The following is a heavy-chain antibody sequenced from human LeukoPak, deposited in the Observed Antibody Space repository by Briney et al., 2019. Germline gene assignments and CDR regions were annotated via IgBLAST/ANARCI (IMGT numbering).Heavy chain of an antibody. CDR3: ARDVGSGTYMFDF. D-gene: IGHD6-19*01. Sequence: GASVTVSCKASGYTFSSYYIHWVRQAPGQGLEWMGTINPGRDSTSYAQKFRGRVIMTRDTSTSTVDMDLSSLRSDDTAVYYCARDVGSGTYMFDFWGQGTLVTVSS. CDR2: INPGRDST. CDR1: GYTFSSYY. V-gene: IGHV1-46*01. J-gene: IGHJ4*02.